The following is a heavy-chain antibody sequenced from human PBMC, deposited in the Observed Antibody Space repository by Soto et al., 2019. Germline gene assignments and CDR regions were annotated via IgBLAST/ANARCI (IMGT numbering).Heavy chain of an antibody. V-gene: IGHV3-23*01. CDR2: ISADDVGT. CDR3: AKAKNDYNWDNRPPFDY. J-gene: IGHJ4*02. CDR1: GFTLRNYA. Sequence: LRLSCEASGFTLRNYAMTWVRQAPGKGLEWVSLISADDVGTYYAESVKTRFTISTDQSRNTVYLQMDSLRADDTAIYYCAKAKNDYNWDNRPPFDYWGQGTLVTSPQ. D-gene: IGHD1-20*01.